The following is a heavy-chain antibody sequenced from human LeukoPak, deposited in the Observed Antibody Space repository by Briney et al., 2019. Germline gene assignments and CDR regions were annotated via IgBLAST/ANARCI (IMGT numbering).Heavy chain of an antibody. CDR3: ARGGFRYGYWFPY. V-gene: IGHV3-11*01. D-gene: IGHD3-9*01. J-gene: IGHJ4*02. CDR1: GFTFSDYY. Sequence: PGGSLRLSCTASGFTFSDYYMTWVRQAPGKGLEWVSYVSIPGSSIFYADSVTGRFTLSRDNAKNLLYLQMNSLRAEDTAVYYCARGGFRYGYWFPYWGQGTLVSVSS. CDR2: VSIPGSSI.